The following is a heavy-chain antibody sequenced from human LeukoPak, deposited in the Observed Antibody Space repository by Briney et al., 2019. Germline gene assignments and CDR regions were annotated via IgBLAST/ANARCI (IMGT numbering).Heavy chain of an antibody. J-gene: IGHJ4*02. D-gene: IGHD2-2*01. CDR2: IYYSGST. Sequence: PSETLSLTCAVYGGSFSGYYWSWIRQPPGKGLEWIGYIYYSGSTNYNPSLKSRVTISVDTSKNQFSLKLSSVTAADTAVYYCARVVPAAVTFDYWGQGTLVTVSS. V-gene: IGHV4-59*01. CDR1: GGSFSGYY. CDR3: ARVVPAAVTFDY.